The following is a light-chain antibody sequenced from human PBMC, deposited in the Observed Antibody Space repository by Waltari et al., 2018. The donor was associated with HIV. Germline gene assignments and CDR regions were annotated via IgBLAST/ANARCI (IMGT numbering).Light chain of an antibody. CDR1: RTFLSTSVTRNY. V-gene: IGKV4-1*01. Sequence: DIVMTQSPESLAVPLGERATFTCRSSRTFLSTSVTRNYLAWYQQKTGQSPNVLIYWASTRQSGVPDRFSASGSGTNFSLTISSLQAADVAVYYCQQYYTVRPTFGGGTKVEIK. CDR2: WAS. CDR3: QQYYTVRPT. J-gene: IGKJ4*01.